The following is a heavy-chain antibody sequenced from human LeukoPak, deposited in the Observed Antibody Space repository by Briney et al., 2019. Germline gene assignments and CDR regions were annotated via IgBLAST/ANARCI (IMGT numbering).Heavy chain of an antibody. CDR1: GGSISSYY. CDR3: ATQILLCHYY. J-gene: IGHJ4*02. D-gene: IGHD3-10*02. V-gene: IGHV4-59*01. CDR2: IYYSGST. Sequence: SETLSLTCTVSGGSISSYYWSWIRQPPGKGLEWIGYIYYSGSTNYNPSLKSRVTISVDTSKNQFSLKLSSVTAADTAVYYCATQILLCHYYWGQGTLVSVSS.